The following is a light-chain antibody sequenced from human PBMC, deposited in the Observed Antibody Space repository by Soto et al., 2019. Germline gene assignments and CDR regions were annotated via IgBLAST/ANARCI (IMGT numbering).Light chain of an antibody. CDR3: QQYAGTPYT. V-gene: IGKV4-1*01. CDR1: QTILYSSNNKNY. CDR2: WAS. J-gene: IGKJ2*01. Sequence: DIVMTQSPDSLAVSLGERATINCKSSQTILYSSNNKNYLAWYQQKPGQPPKLLFYWASTRESGVPDRFSGSGSGTDFTLSISSLQAEDVAVYYCQQYAGTPYTFGQGTKLEIK.